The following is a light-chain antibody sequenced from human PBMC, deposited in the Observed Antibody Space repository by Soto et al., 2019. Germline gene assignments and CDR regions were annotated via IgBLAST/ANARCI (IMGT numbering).Light chain of an antibody. V-gene: IGKV3-15*01. Sequence: EIVMTHSRATLSVSPGERATLSCRASQSVSSNLAWYQQKPGQSPRLLFYGASTRATGVPARFSGSGSGTDFTVNISTLQAEDFAVYYCQRYMSCWTVGQGTKGDIK. CDR3: QRYMSCWT. CDR2: GAS. J-gene: IGKJ1*01. CDR1: QSVSSN.